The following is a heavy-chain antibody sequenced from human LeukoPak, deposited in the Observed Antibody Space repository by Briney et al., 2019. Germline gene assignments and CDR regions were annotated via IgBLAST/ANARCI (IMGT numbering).Heavy chain of an antibody. CDR3: ARDRRTGNYYYYYGMDV. V-gene: IGHV4-59*01. J-gene: IGHJ6*02. Sequence: PSEALSFTCAVYGGSFSSYYWSWIRQPPGKGLEWIGNIYYSGSTNYNPSLKSRVTISVDTSKNQFSLKLSSVTAADTAVYYGARDRRTGNYYYYYGMDVWGQGTTVTVSS. CDR2: IYYSGST. CDR1: GGSFSSYY. D-gene: IGHD4-4*01.